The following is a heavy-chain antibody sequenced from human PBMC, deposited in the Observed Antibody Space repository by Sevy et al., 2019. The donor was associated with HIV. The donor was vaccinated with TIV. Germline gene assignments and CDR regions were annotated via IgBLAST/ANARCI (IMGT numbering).Heavy chain of an antibody. J-gene: IGHJ3*02. CDR1: GGSISSYY. CDR3: ARANGTYYDYIWGSYRTPDDAFDI. D-gene: IGHD3-16*02. Sequence: SETLSLTCTVSGGSISSYYWSWIRQPPGKGLEWIGYIYYSGSTNYNPSLKSRVTISVETSKNQFSLKLSSVTAADTAVYYCARANGTYYDYIWGSYRTPDDAFDIWGQGTMVTVSS. V-gene: IGHV4-59*01. CDR2: IYYSGST.